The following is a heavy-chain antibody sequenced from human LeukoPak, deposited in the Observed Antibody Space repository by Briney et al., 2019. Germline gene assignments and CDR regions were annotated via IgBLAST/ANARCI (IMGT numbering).Heavy chain of an antibody. CDR3: ARELTGASGDY. J-gene: IGHJ4*02. CDR2: TNPNSGNT. D-gene: IGHD7-27*01. V-gene: IGHV1-8*02. Sequence: GASVKVSCKASGYTFTSYGISWVRQATGQGLEWMGWTNPNSGNTGYAQKFQGRVTMTRNTSISTAYMELSSLRSEDTAVYYCARELTGASGDYWGQGTLVTVSS. CDR1: GYTFTSYG.